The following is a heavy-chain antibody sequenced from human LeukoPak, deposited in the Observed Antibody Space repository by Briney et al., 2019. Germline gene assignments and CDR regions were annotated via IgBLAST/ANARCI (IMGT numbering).Heavy chain of an antibody. J-gene: IGHJ4*01. D-gene: IGHD5-24*01. CDR3: ASHTAGHGSGY. CDR1: GASISSYY. Sequence: PSETLSLTCTVSGASISSYYWSWIRQPQGKGLEWIGHSYNSGSTRYNPSLKSRVAISVDTSNNQFSLNLNSVTVADTAVYYCASHTAGHGSGYWGHGILVTVSS. CDR2: SYNSGST. V-gene: IGHV4-59*08.